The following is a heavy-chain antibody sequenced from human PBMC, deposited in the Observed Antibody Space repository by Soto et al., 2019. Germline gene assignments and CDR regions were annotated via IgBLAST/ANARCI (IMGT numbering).Heavy chain of an antibody. Sequence: QVQLQESGPGLVKPSETLSLTCTVSGGSISRYYWSWIRQPPGKGLEWIGYIYYSGSTNYNPSLKGRLTMSVDTSKNQFSLKLRSVTAADTAVYYCARTVTILGLDPWGQGTLVAVSS. J-gene: IGHJ5*02. CDR1: GGSISRYY. D-gene: IGHD3-3*01. V-gene: IGHV4-59*01. CDR3: ARTVTILGLDP. CDR2: IYYSGST.